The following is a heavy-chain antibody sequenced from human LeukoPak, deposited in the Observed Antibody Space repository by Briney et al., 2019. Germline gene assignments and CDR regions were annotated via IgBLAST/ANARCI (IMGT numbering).Heavy chain of an antibody. CDR1: GYTFTSYY. CDR3: ARERGSVAATRVLGY. CDR2: INPSGGST. J-gene: IGHJ4*02. Sequence: ASVKVSCKASGYTFTSYYMHWVRQAPGQGLEWMGIINPSGGSTSYAQKFQGRVTMTRDTSTGTVYMELSSLRSEDTAVYYCARERGSVAATRVLGYWGQGTLVTVSS. D-gene: IGHD2-15*01. V-gene: IGHV1-46*01.